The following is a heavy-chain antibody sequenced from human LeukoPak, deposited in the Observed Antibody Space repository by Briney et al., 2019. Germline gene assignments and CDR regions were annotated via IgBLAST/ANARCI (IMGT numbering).Heavy chain of an antibody. CDR2: ISGSGAST. V-gene: IGHV3-23*01. J-gene: IGHJ4*02. CDR1: GFTFSNYA. D-gene: IGHD6-13*01. CDR3: TTDHDTSSWTFIY. Sequence: GGSPRLSCAASGFTFSNYAMSWVRQAPAQGLEWVSAISGSGASTYYADSVKGRFTISRDNSKNALFLQMNSLKTEDTAVYYCTTDHDTSSWTFIYWGQGTLVTVSS.